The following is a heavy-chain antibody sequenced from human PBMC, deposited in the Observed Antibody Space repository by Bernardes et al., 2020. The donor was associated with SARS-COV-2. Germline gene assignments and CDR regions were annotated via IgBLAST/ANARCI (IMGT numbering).Heavy chain of an antibody. D-gene: IGHD2-15*01. CDR3: ARGLISDCSGGRCYPDYGDYFDY. CDR2: ISAYNGYS. Sequence: AAVKVSCKTYGYTFTAYVIILVRQAPGQGLEWMGWISAYNGYSHSLQKFQGRVTMTTDTSTSTAYMELRTLRSDDTTVYYCARGLISDCSGGRCYPDYGDYFDYWRQGTLLTVSS. J-gene: IGHJ4*02. V-gene: IGHV1-18*01. CDR1: GYTFTAYV.